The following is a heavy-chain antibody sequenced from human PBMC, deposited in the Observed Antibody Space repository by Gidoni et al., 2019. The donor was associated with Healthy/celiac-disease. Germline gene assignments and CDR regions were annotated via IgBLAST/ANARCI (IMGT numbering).Heavy chain of an antibody. CDR1: GFTFSSYR. Sequence: EVQLVESGGGLVKPGGSLRLSCAASGFTFSSYRMNWVRQAPGKGLEWVSSISSSSSYIYYADSVKGRFTISRDNAKNSLYLQMNSLRAEDTAVYYCARGGQQLISYYYYGMDVWGQGTTVTVSS. D-gene: IGHD6-13*01. CDR3: ARGGQQLISYYYYGMDV. V-gene: IGHV3-21*01. CDR2: ISSSSSYI. J-gene: IGHJ6*02.